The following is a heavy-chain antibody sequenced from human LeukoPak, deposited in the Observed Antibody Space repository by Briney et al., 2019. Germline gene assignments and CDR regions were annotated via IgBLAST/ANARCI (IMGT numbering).Heavy chain of an antibody. CDR2: INPNSGGT. D-gene: IGHD3-22*01. Sequence: ASVKVSCKASGYTFTGYYMHWVRQAPGQGLEWMGWINPNSGGTNYAQKFQGRVTMTRDTSISTAYMELSRLRSDDTAVYYCAREAYLNYYDSSGFDYWGQGTLVTVSS. CDR1: GYTFTGYY. J-gene: IGHJ4*02. CDR3: AREAYLNYYDSSGFDY. V-gene: IGHV1-2*02.